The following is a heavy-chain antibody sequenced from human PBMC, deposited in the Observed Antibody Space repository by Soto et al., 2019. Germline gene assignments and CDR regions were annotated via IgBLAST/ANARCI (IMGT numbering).Heavy chain of an antibody. V-gene: IGHV5-10-1*01. J-gene: IGHJ6*02. CDR2: IDPSDSYT. Sequence: GESLKISRKGSGYSFTSYWITWVRQMPGKGLEWMGRIDPSDSYTNYSPSFQGHVTISADKSISTAYLQWSSLKAADTAMYYCARRAPVEAREHGVVIIGDSYYGMDVWGQGTTVTVSS. CDR3: ARRAPVEAREHGVVIIGDSYYGMDV. CDR1: GYSFTSYW. D-gene: IGHD3-3*01.